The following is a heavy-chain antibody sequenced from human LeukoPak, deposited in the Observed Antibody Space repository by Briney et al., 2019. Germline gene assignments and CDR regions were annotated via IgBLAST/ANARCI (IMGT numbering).Heavy chain of an antibody. CDR2: INPNSGGT. Sequence: ASVKVSCKASGYTFTGYYMHWVRQAPGQGLEWMGWINPNSGGTNYAQKFQGRVTMTRDTSISTAYMELSRLRSDDTAVYYCAREGQLSGSYFPGAFDIWGQGTMVTVSS. CDR3: AREGQLSGSYFPGAFDI. J-gene: IGHJ3*02. CDR1: GYTFTGYY. D-gene: IGHD1-26*01. V-gene: IGHV1-2*02.